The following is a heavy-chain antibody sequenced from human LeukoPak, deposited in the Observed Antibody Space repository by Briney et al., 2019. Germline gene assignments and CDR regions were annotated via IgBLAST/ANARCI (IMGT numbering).Heavy chain of an antibody. D-gene: IGHD6-13*01. CDR2: IKNDGAVK. CDR1: GFTFRSYA. Sequence: GGSLRLSCAASGFTFRSYAIHWVRQAPGKGLEWVANIKNDGAVKNYVDSVKGRFTISRDNAKNSLYLQMNSLRAEDTAVYYCAKDSYSKGDFWGQGVLVTVSS. V-gene: IGHV3-7*01. CDR3: AKDSYSKGDF. J-gene: IGHJ4*02.